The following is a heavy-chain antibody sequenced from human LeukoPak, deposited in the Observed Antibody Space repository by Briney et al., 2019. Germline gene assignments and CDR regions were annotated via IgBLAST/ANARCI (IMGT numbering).Heavy chain of an antibody. D-gene: IGHD6-13*01. CDR2: IYSGGNT. J-gene: IGHJ3*01. CDR1: GFTVSSNY. V-gene: IGHV3-53*04. CDR3: ERVPEMYSSSPDSL. Sequence: GESLRLSCVASGFTVSSNYMSWVRQAPGKGLEWVSVIYSGGNTFYADSVKGRFTISRHNSKNTLYLQMNSLRSEDTAVYYCERVPEMYSSSPDSLWGQGTMVTVSS.